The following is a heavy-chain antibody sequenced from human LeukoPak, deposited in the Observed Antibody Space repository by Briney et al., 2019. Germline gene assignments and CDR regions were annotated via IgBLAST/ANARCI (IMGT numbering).Heavy chain of an antibody. J-gene: IGHJ4*02. CDR1: GCTISSYY. CDR2: IYYSGST. CDR3: ARASMITFGGVITYYFDY. Sequence: SETLSLTCTVSGCTISSYYWSWIRQAPGKGLEWIGNIYYSGSTNYNPSLKSRVTISVDTSNNQFSLKLSSVTAADTAVYYCARASMITFGGVITYYFDYWGQGTLVTVSS. V-gene: IGHV4-59*01. D-gene: IGHD3-16*02.